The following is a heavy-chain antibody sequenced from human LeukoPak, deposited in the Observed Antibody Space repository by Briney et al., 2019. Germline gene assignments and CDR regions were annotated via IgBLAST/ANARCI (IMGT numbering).Heavy chain of an antibody. CDR1: GFTFSSYG. Sequence: PGGSLRLSSAASGFTFSSYGMHWVRQAPGKGLEWVAFIRYDGSNKYYADSVKGRFTISRDNSKNTLYLQMNSLRAEDTAVYYCAKVIYSGYDYFDYWGQGTLVTVSS. J-gene: IGHJ4*02. CDR2: IRYDGSNK. D-gene: IGHD5-12*01. V-gene: IGHV3-30*02. CDR3: AKVIYSGYDYFDY.